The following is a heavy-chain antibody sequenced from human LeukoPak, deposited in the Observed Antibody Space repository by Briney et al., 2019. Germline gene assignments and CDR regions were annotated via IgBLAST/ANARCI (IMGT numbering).Heavy chain of an antibody. CDR1: GGTFSSYA. CDR3: ARIYDFWSGPLSFDI. V-gene: IGHV1-69*13. D-gene: IGHD3-3*01. Sequence: SVKVSCKASGGTFSSYAISWVRQAPGQGLEWMGGIIPIFGTANYAQKFQGRVTITADESTSTAYMELSSLRSEDTAVYYCARIYDFWSGPLSFDIWSQGTMVTVSS. CDR2: IIPIFGTA. J-gene: IGHJ3*02.